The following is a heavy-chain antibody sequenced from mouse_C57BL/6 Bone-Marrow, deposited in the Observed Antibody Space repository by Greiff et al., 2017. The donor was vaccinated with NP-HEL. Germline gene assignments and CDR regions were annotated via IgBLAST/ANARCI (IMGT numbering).Heavy chain of an antibody. D-gene: IGHD1-1*01. CDR1: GFTFTDYY. Sequence: EVMLVESGGGLVQPGGSLSLSCAASGFTFTDYYMSWVRQPPGKALEWLGFIRNKANGYTTEYSASVKGRFTISRDNSQSILYLQMNALRAEDSATYYCASSYYGSSPYYAMDDWGQGTSVTVSS. V-gene: IGHV7-3*01. J-gene: IGHJ4*01. CDR2: IRNKANGYTT. CDR3: ASSYYGSSPYYAMDD.